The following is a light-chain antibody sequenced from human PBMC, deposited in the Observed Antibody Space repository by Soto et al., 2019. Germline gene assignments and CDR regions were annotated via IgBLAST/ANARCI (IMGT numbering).Light chain of an antibody. J-gene: IGKJ4*01. CDR3: QQRSNWLT. Sequence: EIVLTQSPATLSLSPGERATLSCRASQSVSSYLAWYQQKPGQAPRLLIYDASSRATGIPARFGGIGSGTDFTLTISSLEPEDFAVYYCQQRSNWLTFGGGTKVEIK. CDR2: DAS. CDR1: QSVSSY. V-gene: IGKV3-11*01.